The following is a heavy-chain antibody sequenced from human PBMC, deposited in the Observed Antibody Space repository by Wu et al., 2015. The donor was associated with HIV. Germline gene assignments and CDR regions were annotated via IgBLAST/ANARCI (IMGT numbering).Heavy chain of an antibody. Sequence: QVQLVQSGAEVKKPGASVKVSCKASGYTFTGYYMHWVRQAPGQGLEWMGWINPNSGGTNYAQKFQGRVTMTRDTSISTAYMELSRLRSDDTAVYYCARVATVTTSIRIRFGAFDIWGQGTMVTVSS. J-gene: IGHJ3*02. CDR3: ARVATVTTSIRIRFGAFDI. CDR1: GYTFTGYY. V-gene: IGHV1-2*02. D-gene: IGHD4-17*01. CDR2: INPNSGGT.